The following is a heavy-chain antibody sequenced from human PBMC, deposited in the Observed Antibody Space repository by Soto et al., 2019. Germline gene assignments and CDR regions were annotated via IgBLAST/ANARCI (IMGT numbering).Heavy chain of an antibody. D-gene: IGHD4-17*01. CDR2: IYASGGST. J-gene: IGHJ4*02. V-gene: IGHV1-46*01. CDR3: FRGGFPDYGKEGRY. Sequence: QVQLMQSGAEVKKPGASVKVSCKASGYTFTSYNVHWVRQAPGQGLEWMGIIYASGGSTTYAQNFQGRLTVTMDTSTSTVYMELSSLRSDDTAVYYCFRGGFPDYGKEGRYWGQGSLVTVSS. CDR1: GYTFTSYN.